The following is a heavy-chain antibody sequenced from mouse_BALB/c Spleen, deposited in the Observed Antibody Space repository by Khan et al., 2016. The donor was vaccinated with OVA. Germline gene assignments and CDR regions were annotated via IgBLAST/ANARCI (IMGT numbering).Heavy chain of an antibody. J-gene: IGHJ4*01. CDR3: AGQRYYGYYRMDY. CDR2: IRSDGSK. Sequence: QVQLKESGPGLVAPSQSLSITCTISGFSLTNYGVHWVRQPPGKGLEWLVVIRSDGSKTYYSALKSRLSISKENSKSRAFLKMNSDQTNDEAVYYCAGQRYYGYYRMDYWGQGTSVTVS. D-gene: IGHD2-1*01. CDR1: GFSLTNYG. V-gene: IGHV2-6-1*01.